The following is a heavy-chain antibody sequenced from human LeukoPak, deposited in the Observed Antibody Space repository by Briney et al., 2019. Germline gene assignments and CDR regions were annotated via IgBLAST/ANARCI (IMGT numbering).Heavy chain of an antibody. J-gene: IGHJ5*02. CDR2: IYPGDSDT. Sequence: GESLKISCKGSGYSFTSYWIGWVRQMPGKGLERMGIIYPGDSDTRYSPSFQGQVTISADKSISTAYLQWSSLKASDTAMYYCARHAEFGGYCSSTSCPSEDWFDPWGPGTLVTVSS. D-gene: IGHD2-2*01. CDR3: ARHAEFGGYCSSTSCPSEDWFDP. CDR1: GYSFTSYW. V-gene: IGHV5-51*01.